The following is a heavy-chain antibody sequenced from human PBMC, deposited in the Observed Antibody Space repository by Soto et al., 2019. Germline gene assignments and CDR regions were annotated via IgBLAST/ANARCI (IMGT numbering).Heavy chain of an antibody. V-gene: IGHV5-10-1*01. CDR3: ARHHYYYDSSGYYRN. J-gene: IGHJ4*01. D-gene: IGHD3-22*01. CDR1: GYSFTSYW. CDR2: IDPSDSYT. Sequence: GESLKISCKGSGYSFTSYWISWVRQMPGKGLEWMGRIDPSDSYTNYSPSFQGHVTISADKSISTAYLQWSSLKASDTAMYYCARHHYYYDSSGYYRNWGHGTLVTVSS.